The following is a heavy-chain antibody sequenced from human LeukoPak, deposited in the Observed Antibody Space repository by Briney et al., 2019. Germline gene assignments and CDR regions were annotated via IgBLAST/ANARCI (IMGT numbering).Heavy chain of an antibody. CDR1: GFTFSSYA. J-gene: IGHJ4*02. Sequence: GGSLRLSCAASGFTFSSYAMSWVRQAPGKGLEWVSAISGGGGSTYYADSVKGRFTISRDNSKNTLYLQMNSLRAEDAAVYYCAKDQGPDGSKILDYWGQGTLVTVSS. CDR3: AKDQGPDGSKILDY. CDR2: ISGGGGST. D-gene: IGHD5-24*01. V-gene: IGHV3-23*01.